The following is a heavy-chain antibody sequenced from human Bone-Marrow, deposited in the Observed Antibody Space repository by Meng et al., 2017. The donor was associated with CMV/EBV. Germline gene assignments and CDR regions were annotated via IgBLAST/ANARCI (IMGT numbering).Heavy chain of an antibody. CDR2: ISSSSSYI. D-gene: IGHD3-9*01. Sequence: GESLKISCAASQFTFSSYDMNWVRQAPGEGLEWVSSISSSSSYIYYADSVKGRFTISRDNAKNSLYLQMDSLRAEDTAVYYCARGYILTGFDYWGQGTLVTVSS. CDR1: QFTFSSYD. J-gene: IGHJ4*02. CDR3: ARGYILTGFDY. V-gene: IGHV3-21*01.